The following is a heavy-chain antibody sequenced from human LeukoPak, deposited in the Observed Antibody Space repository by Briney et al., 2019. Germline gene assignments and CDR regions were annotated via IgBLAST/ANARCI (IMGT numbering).Heavy chain of an antibody. D-gene: IGHD1-1*01. Sequence: GGSLRLSCVVSGFTFSSYAMSWVRQAPGKGLEWVSAISGDGADTYYADSVRGRFTISRDNSKNTLYLQMNSLRAEDTAVYSCARRDSSGTGAFDIWGRGTMVTVPS. V-gene: IGHV3-23*01. CDR3: ARRDSSGTGAFDI. CDR1: GFTFSSYA. CDR2: ISGDGADT. J-gene: IGHJ3*02.